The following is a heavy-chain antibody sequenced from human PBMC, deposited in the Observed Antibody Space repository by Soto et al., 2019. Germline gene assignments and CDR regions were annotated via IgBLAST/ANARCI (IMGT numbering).Heavy chain of an antibody. CDR2: IWFDGSNK. CDR1: GFTFTSYG. J-gene: IGHJ4*02. CDR3: ARGVVPAARFFDH. Sequence: QVQLVESGGGVVQPGRSLRLSCAASGFTFTSYGIYWVRQAPGKGLEWVAVIWFDGSNKYYADSVKGRFTISRDNSKNMVYLQMNSLRAEDTAVYYCARGVVPAARFFDHWGQGSLVTVSS. V-gene: IGHV3-33*01. D-gene: IGHD2-2*01.